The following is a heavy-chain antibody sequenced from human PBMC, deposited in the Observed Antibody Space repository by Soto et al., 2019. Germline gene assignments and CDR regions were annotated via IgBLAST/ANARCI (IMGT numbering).Heavy chain of an antibody. CDR3: AHTTFEYSSSSLGY. D-gene: IGHD6-6*01. J-gene: IGHJ4*02. CDR1: GFSLSTSGVG. CDR2: IYWDDDK. V-gene: IGHV2-5*02. Sequence: QITLKESGPTLVKPTQTLTLTCTFSGFSLSTSGVGVGWIRQPPGKALEWLALIYWDDDKRYSPSLKSRLTINKDTSKNQVVLTMTNMDPVDTATYYCAHTTFEYSSSSLGYWGQGTLVTLSS.